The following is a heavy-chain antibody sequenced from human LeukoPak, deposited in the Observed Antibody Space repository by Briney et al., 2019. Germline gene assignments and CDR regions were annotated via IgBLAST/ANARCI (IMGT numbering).Heavy chain of an antibody. CDR2: IYYSGST. CDR1: GGSISSYY. CDR3: ARQKYYQAFDI. Sequence: PSETLSLTCTVSGGSISSYYWSWIRQPPGKGLEWIGYIYYSGSTNYNPSLKSRVTISVETSKTQFSLKRSSGAAVDTAVYYCARQKYYQAFDIGGKGTMVTVSS. V-gene: IGHV4-59*08. J-gene: IGHJ3*02. D-gene: IGHD2-2*01.